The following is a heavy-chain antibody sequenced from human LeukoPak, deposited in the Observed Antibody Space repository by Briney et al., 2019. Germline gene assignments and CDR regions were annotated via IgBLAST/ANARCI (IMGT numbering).Heavy chain of an antibody. V-gene: IGHV3-30-3*01. D-gene: IGHD2-2*02. CDR2: ISYDGSNK. Sequence: GSLRLSCAASGFTFSSYAMHWVRQAPGKGLEWVAVISYDGSNKYYADSVKGRFTISRDNAKNTLYLQLNSLRPEDTAVYYCARSGIQSGYCSSISCYTGYWGQGTLVTVSS. CDR1: GFTFSSYA. J-gene: IGHJ4*02. CDR3: ARSGIQSGYCSSISCYTGY.